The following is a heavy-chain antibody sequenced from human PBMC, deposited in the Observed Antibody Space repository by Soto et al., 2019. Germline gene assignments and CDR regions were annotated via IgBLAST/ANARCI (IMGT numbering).Heavy chain of an antibody. J-gene: IGHJ6*02. CDR3: ARCQTIFGAGNYYYGMDV. V-gene: IGHV4-59*01. Sequence: SETLSLTCTVSGGSISSYYWSWIRQPPGKGLEWIGYIYYSGSTNYNPSLKSRVTISVDTSKNQFSLKLSSVTAADTAVYYCARCQTIFGAGNYYYGMDVWGQGTTVTVSS. CDR1: GGSISSYY. D-gene: IGHD3-3*01. CDR2: IYYSGST.